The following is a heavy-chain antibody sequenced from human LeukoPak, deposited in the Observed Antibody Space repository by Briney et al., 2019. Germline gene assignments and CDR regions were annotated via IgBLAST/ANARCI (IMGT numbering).Heavy chain of an antibody. V-gene: IGHV1-69*04. CDR2: IIPIFGIA. CDR1: GGTFSSYA. J-gene: IGHJ3*02. CDR3: ARSPTDSSGYPNPLFDI. D-gene: IGHD3-22*01. Sequence: SVKVSCKASGGTFSSYAISWVRQAPGQGLEWMGRIIPIFGIANYAQKFQGRVTITADKSTSTAYMELSSLRSEDTAVCYCARSPTDSSGYPNPLFDIWGQGTMVTVSS.